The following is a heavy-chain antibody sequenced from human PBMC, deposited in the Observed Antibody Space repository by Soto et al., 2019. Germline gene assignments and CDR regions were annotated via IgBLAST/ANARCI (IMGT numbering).Heavy chain of an antibody. D-gene: IGHD1-26*01. Sequence: PSETLSLTCTVSGGSISSSSYYWGWIRQPPGKGLEWIGSIYYSGSTYYNPSLKSRVTISVDTSKNQFSLKLSSVTAADTAVYYCARLVSGGSYLLYFDYWGQGTLVTAPQ. CDR1: GGSISSSSYY. CDR2: IYYSGST. CDR3: ARLVSGGSYLLYFDY. V-gene: IGHV4-39*01. J-gene: IGHJ4*02.